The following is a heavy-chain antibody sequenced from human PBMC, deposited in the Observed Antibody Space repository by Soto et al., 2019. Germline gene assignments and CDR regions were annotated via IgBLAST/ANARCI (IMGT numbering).Heavy chain of an antibody. J-gene: IGHJ4*02. Sequence: GGSLRLSCETSGFKFDDYMMHWVRQAPGKGLEWISLISWDGGRIDYADSIKGRVTVSRDNSKTSLYLHMHSLTSDDTAFYFCAKEGNGGSSLGSWGQGTLVGVSS. D-gene: IGHD2-15*01. V-gene: IGHV3-43*01. CDR3: AKEGNGGSSLGS. CDR1: GFKFDDYM. CDR2: ISWDGGRI.